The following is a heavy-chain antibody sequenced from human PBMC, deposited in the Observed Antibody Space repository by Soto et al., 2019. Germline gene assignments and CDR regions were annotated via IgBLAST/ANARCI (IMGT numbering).Heavy chain of an antibody. D-gene: IGHD5-18*01. Sequence: ASVKVSCKASGYTFTSYGISWVRQAPGQGLEWMGWISAYNGNTNYAQKLQGRVTMTTDTSTSTAYMELRSLRAEDTALYYCARGIRNYYGMDVWGQGTTVTVSS. J-gene: IGHJ6*02. CDR3: ARGIRNYYGMDV. CDR2: ISAYNGNT. CDR1: GYTFTSYG. V-gene: IGHV1-18*01.